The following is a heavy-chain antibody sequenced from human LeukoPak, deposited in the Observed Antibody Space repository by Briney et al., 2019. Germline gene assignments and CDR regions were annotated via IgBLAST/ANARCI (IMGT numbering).Heavy chain of an antibody. V-gene: IGHV1-18*01. CDR3: AREHDYGGNSDY. CDR2: TSAYNGNT. Sequence: ASVKVSCKASGYTFTSYGISWVRQAPGQGLEWMGWTSAYNGNTNYAQKLQGRVTMTTDTSTSTAYMELRSLRSDDTAVYYCAREHDYGGNSDYWGQGTLVTVSS. CDR1: GYTFTSYG. J-gene: IGHJ4*02. D-gene: IGHD4-23*01.